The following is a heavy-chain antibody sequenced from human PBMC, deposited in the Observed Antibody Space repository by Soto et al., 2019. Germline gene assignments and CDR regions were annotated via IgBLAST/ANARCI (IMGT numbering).Heavy chain of an antibody. V-gene: IGHV1-69*02. J-gene: IGHJ6*02. D-gene: IGHD3-10*01. CDR3: ARVSGPPDYGMDV. CDR2: IIPILGIA. Sequence: GASVKVSCKASGGTFSSYTISWVRQAPGQGLEWMGRIIPILGIANYAQKFQGRVTITADKSTSTAYMELSSLRSEDTAVYYCARVSGPPDYGMDVWGQGTTVTVSS. CDR1: GGTFSSYT.